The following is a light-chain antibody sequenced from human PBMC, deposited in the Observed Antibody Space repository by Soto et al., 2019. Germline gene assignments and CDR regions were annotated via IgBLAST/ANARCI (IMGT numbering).Light chain of an antibody. CDR3: SSYAGSNNYV. Sequence: QSVLTQHPSAAGSPGQSVTISCTGNSSDVGGYNYVSWYQQHPGKAPKLMIYEVSKRPSGVPDRFSGSKSGNTASLTVSGLQAEDEADYYCSSYAGSNNYVFGTGTKVTVL. CDR1: SSDVGGYNY. CDR2: EVS. V-gene: IGLV2-8*01. J-gene: IGLJ1*01.